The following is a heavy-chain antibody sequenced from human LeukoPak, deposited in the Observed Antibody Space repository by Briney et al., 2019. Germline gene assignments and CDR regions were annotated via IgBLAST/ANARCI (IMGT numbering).Heavy chain of an antibody. Sequence: VASVKVSCKASGYTFTSYGISWVRQAPGQGLEWMGWISAHNGNTNYAQKLQGRVTMTTDTSTSTAYMELRSLRSDDTAVYYCARDTRRCSSTSCYGGYWGQGTLVTVSS. CDR2: ISAHNGNT. CDR3: ARDTRRCSSTSCYGGY. D-gene: IGHD2-2*01. J-gene: IGHJ4*02. CDR1: GYTFTSYG. V-gene: IGHV1-18*01.